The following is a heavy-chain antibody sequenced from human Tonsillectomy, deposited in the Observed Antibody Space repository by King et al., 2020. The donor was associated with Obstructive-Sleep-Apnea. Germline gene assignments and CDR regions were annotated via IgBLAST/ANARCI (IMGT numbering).Heavy chain of an antibody. D-gene: IGHD2-15*01. CDR1: GFSLSDTRMG. CDR2: IFSNDEK. V-gene: IGHV2-26*01. CDR3: ARSVAPGYCSGGSCYSARFDY. J-gene: IGHJ4*02. Sequence: TLKESGPVLVKPPETLTLTCTVSGFSLSDTRMGVSWIRQPPGKALEWLAHIFSNDEKSYSTSLKSRLTISKDTSKNQVVLTMTNMDPMDTATYYCARSVAPGYCSGGSCYSARFDYWGQGTLVTVSS.